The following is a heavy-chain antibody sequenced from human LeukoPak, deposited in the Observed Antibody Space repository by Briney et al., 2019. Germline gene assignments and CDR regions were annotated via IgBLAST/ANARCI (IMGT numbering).Heavy chain of an antibody. V-gene: IGHV3-43*01. D-gene: IGHD5-18*01. J-gene: IGHJ6*03. CDR2: IRGDGTTT. Sequence: GGSLRLSCEASGFIFEDYTMHWVRQAPGKGLEWVSLIRGDGTTTYYADSVKGRFTISRDNSEESLYLQMNSLIPEDTALYYCAKAGARYKNGYYSYYYMDVWGKGTRVTISS. CDR3: AKAGARYKNGYYSYYYMDV. CDR1: GFIFEDYT.